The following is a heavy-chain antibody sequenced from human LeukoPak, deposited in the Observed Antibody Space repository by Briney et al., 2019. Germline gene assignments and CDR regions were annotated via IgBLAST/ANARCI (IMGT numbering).Heavy chain of an antibody. J-gene: IGHJ4*02. V-gene: IGHV4-59*01. D-gene: IGHD5-18*01. CDR1: GASIRSYY. Sequence: PSETLSLTCAVSGASIRSYYWSWIRQPPGKGLEWIGNVYHTGSTNYNPSFRSRVTISLDTSMSQFSLKLISVTAADTAVYYCSREGGYGYSFGPYSDYWGQGALVTVSS. CDR3: SREGGYGYSFGPYSDY. CDR2: VYHTGST.